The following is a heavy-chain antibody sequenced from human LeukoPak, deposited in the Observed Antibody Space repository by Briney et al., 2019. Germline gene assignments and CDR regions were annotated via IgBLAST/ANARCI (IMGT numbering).Heavy chain of an antibody. CDR2: IHYSGTT. Sequence: SETLSLTCTASGCSISAYYLSWIRQPPGKGLEWIGYIHYSGTTNYYPSLKSRVTIALDTSKNQFSLKLNSVTAADTAVYYCARFGTSSSRFFDQWGQGTLVSVSS. CDR1: GCSISAYY. J-gene: IGHJ4*02. CDR3: ARFGTSSSRFFDQ. D-gene: IGHD6-6*01. V-gene: IGHV4-59*01.